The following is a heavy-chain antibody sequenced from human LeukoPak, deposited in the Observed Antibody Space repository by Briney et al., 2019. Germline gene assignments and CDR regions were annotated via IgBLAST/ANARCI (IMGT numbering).Heavy chain of an antibody. D-gene: IGHD3-16*01. CDR1: GGSLSSGGYY. V-gene: IGHV4-31*03. CDR3: ARGDFGGAPRYFQH. J-gene: IGHJ1*01. Sequence: SLTCTXSGGSLSSGGYYWGWIRQHPGTGLEWIGYIYYSGSTYYNPSLKSRVTISVDTSKNQFSLKLSSVTAADTAVYYCARGDFGGAPRYFQHWGQGTLVTVSS. CDR2: IYYSGST.